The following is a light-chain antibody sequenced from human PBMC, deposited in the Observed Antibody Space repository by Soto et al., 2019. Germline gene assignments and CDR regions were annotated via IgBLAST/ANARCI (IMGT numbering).Light chain of an antibody. J-gene: IGKJ2*01. CDR3: QQYNSYLYT. Sequence: DIQMTQSPSTRSASVGDRVTITCRASQSSSSWLAWYQQKPGKAPKLLIYDASSLESGVPSRFSGSGSVTEFTLTISSLQPDDFATYYCQQYNSYLYTFGQGTKLEIK. CDR1: QSSSSW. CDR2: DAS. V-gene: IGKV1-5*01.